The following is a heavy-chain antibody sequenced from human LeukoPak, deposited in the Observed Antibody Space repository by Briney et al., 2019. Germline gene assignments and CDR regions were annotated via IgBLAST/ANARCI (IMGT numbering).Heavy chain of an antibody. V-gene: IGHV7-4-1*02. D-gene: IGHD6-13*01. CDR2: INTDTGNP. Sequence: ASVKVSCKASGYTFTHYAMNWVRQAPGQGLEWMGWINTDTGNPTYAQGFTGRFVFSLDTSVSTAYLQISSLKADDTVVYYCAREWQLVGSLGFDPWGQGTLVTVSS. CDR1: GYTFTHYA. CDR3: AREWQLVGSLGFDP. J-gene: IGHJ5*02.